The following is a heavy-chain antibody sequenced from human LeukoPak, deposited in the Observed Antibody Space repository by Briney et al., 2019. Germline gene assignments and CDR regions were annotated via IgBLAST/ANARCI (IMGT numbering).Heavy chain of an antibody. CDR1: GYTFTGYY. CDR2: INPNSVGT. Sequence: ASVKVSCKASGYTFTGYYMHWVPQAPGQGLEWRGWINPNSVGTNFAQNFQGRVTLTSDTSISTTNMDLSRLRSADPAVFFCAGHATVVWQGFDLCGRRTLLT. V-gene: IGHV1-2*02. J-gene: IGHJ2*01. D-gene: IGHD2-15*01. CDR3: AGHATVVWQGFDL.